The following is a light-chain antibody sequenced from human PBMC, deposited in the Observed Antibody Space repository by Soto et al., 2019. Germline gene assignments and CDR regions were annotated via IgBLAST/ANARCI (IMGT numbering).Light chain of an antibody. CDR2: SIS. CDR1: QTITGRS. J-gene: IGKJ1*01. Sequence: IVLTQSPATLSLSPGKRATLSCRASQTITGRSLAWYQQKPVQAPRLLVTSISNRATGIPDRFTGSGSGADFPTTISRPEPSHPAAYYCQQYQNSRPFGQGTKVHIK. CDR3: QQYQNSRP. V-gene: IGKV3-20*01.